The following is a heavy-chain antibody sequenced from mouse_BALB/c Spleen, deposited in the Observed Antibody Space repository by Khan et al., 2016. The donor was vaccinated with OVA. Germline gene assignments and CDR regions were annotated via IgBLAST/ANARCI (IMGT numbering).Heavy chain of an antibody. D-gene: IGHD3-2*02. CDR3: ARGEALYYFEY. J-gene: IGHJ2*01. CDR2: IYPGTDNT. CDR1: GYIFTNYW. Sequence: VQLQESGAELVRPGASVKLSCKTSGYIFTNYWIHWVKQRSGQGLEWIARIYPGTDNTYYSEKLKDKATLTADKSSTTASMQLSSLKSEDYAVYFCARGEALYYFEYWGQGTTRTVSA. V-gene: IGHV1-76*01.